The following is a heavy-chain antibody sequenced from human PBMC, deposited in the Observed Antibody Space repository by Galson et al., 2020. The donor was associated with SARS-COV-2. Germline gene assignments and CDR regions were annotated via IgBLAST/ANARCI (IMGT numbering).Heavy chain of an antibody. J-gene: IGHJ5*01. CDR3: ARGEGYYDAKWFDS. Sequence: ASETLSLTCTVSGGSISTYYWSWIRQPPGKGLECIGYIYDIVTTNYNPSLKSRVTISVDTFKNQFSLRLSSVTAADTAVYYCARGEGYYDAKWFDSWGHGTLVTVSS. CDR2: IYDIVTT. CDR1: GGSISTYY. D-gene: IGHD3-22*01. V-gene: IGHV4-59*01.